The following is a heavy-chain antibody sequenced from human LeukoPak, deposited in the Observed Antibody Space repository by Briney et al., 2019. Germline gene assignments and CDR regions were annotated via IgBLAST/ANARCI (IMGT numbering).Heavy chain of an antibody. Sequence: SETLSLTCTVSGGSISSSSYYWGWIRQPPGKGLEWIGSIYYSGSTYYNPSLKSRVTISVDTSKNQFSLKLSSVTAADTAVYYCARLVGIAAADDWGQGTLVTVSS. CDR2: IYYSGST. CDR3: ARLVGIAAADD. D-gene: IGHD6-13*01. CDR1: GGSISSSSYY. V-gene: IGHV4-39*01. J-gene: IGHJ4*02.